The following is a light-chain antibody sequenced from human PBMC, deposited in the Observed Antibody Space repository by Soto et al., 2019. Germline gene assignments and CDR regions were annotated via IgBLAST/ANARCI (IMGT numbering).Light chain of an antibody. V-gene: IGLV2-14*01. Sequence: QSVLTPPASVSGSPGQSITISCTGTSSDVGGYNYVSWNQQHPGKAPKLMIYDVSNRPSGVSNSFSGSKSGNTASQTISGLQAEDEADYYCSSYTSSSTVYVFGTGTKVTVL. CDR3: SSYTSSSTVYV. CDR1: SSDVGGYNY. CDR2: DVS. J-gene: IGLJ1*01.